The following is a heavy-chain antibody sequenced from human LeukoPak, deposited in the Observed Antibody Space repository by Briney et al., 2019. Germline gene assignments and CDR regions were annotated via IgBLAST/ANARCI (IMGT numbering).Heavy chain of an antibody. CDR1: GFTFSNYG. CDR3: AKPTTLLSAAMAGSEY. CDR2: ISYDGSNK. Sequence: PGGSLRLSCAASGFTFSNYGMHWVRQAPGKGLEWVAIISYDGSNKNHADSVKGRLSISRDNSKNTLYLQMNSLRAEDTAVYYCAKPTTLLSAAMAGSEYWGQGTLVTVSS. J-gene: IGHJ4*02. D-gene: IGHD2-2*01. V-gene: IGHV3-30*18.